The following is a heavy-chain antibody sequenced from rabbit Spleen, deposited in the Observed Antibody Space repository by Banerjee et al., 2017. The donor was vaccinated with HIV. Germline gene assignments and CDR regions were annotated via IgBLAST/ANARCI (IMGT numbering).Heavy chain of an antibody. V-gene: IGHV1S40*01. Sequence: QSLEESGGDLVKPGASLTLTCTASGFSFSSDYYMCWVRQAPGKGLECGACIYPGSSGSTYYANWAKGRLTISKASSTMVTLQLTRLTAADTATYFCARDTSSSFSSYGMDLWGPGTLVTVS. D-gene: IGHD1-1*01. J-gene: IGHJ6*01. CDR3: ARDTSSSFSSYGMDL. CDR2: IYPGSSGST. CDR1: GFSFSSDYY.